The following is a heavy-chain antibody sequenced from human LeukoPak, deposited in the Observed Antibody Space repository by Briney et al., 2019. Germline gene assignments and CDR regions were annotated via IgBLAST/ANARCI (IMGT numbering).Heavy chain of an antibody. V-gene: IGHV4-34*01. J-gene: IGHJ6*03. CDR1: GGSFSGYY. CDR2: INHSGST. CDR3: ARSGGIAARNLYYYYMDV. D-gene: IGHD6-6*01. Sequence: SETLSLTCAVYGGSFSGYYWSWIRQPPGKGLEWIGEINHSGSTNYNPSLKSRVTISVDTSKNQFSLKLSSVTAADTAVYYCARSGGIAARNLYYYYMDVWGKGTTVTVSS.